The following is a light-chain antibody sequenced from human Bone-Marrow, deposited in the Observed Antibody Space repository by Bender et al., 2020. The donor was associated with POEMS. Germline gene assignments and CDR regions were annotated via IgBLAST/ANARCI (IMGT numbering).Light chain of an antibody. CDR3: QSWGSNTAV. J-gene: IGLJ2*01. V-gene: IGLV3-1*01. Sequence: SYELTQPPSVSVSPGQTATITCSGEKLGEEYACWFQQKPGQSPGVVIYQDTKRPSGIPGRFSGSTSGNTASLTISGTQTMDEADYYCQSWGSNTAVFGGGTKLTVL. CDR1: KLGEEY. CDR2: QDT.